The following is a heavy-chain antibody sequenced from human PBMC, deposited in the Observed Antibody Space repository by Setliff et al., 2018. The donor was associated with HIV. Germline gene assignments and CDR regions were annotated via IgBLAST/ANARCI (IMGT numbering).Heavy chain of an antibody. CDR3: VRDLSGYSSSWGEYFQH. Sequence: PGGSLRLSCETSGFTFGKHWMNWVRQAPGRGLEWVANVNEDGTEKHYVDSVRGRFTVSRDNAKNSLYLQITNLRVDDTAVYYCVRDLSGYSSSWGEYFQHWGQGTLVTVSS. D-gene: IGHD6-13*01. V-gene: IGHV3-7*03. CDR1: GFTFGKHW. J-gene: IGHJ1*01. CDR2: VNEDGTEK.